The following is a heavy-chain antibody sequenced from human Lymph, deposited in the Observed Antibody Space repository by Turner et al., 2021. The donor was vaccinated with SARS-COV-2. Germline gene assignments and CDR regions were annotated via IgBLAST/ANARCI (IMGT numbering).Heavy chain of an antibody. J-gene: IGHJ3*02. D-gene: IGHD1-26*01. V-gene: IGHV3-30*04. Sequence: QVQPVESGGGVVQPGRSLRLSCAASGFTFSTYAIHWVRQAPGKGLEWVAVISYDGFNKYYSDSVKGQFTISRDNSKNTLYLQMSSLRAEDTAVYYCARGSGSYLSAFDIWGQGTMVTVSS. CDR1: GFTFSTYA. CDR2: ISYDGFNK. CDR3: ARGSGSYLSAFDI.